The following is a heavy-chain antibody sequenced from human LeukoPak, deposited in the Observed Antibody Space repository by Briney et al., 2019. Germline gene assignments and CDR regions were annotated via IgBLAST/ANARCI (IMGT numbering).Heavy chain of an antibody. CDR3: ARGRGYSYGGYYYYYGMDV. J-gene: IGHJ6*02. D-gene: IGHD5-18*01. Sequence: PSETLSLTCAVYGGSFSGYYWSWIRQPPGKGLEWIGEINHSGSTNYNPSLKSRVTISVDTSKNQFSLKLSSVTAADTAVYYCARGRGYSYGGYYYYYGMDVWGQGTTVTVSS. V-gene: IGHV4-34*01. CDR2: INHSGST. CDR1: GGSFSGYY.